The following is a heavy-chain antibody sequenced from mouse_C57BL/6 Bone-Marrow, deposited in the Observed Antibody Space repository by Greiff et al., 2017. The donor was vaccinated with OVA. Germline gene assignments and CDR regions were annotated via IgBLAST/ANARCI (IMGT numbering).Heavy chain of an antibody. D-gene: IGHD2-2*01. CDR3: AIRGYDGGFAY. CDR1: GYTFTTYP. J-gene: IGHJ3*01. Sequence: VQVVESGAELVKPGASVKMSCKASGYTFTTYPIEWMKQNHGKSLEWIGNFHPYNDDTKYNEKFKGKATLTVEKSSSTVYLELSRLTSDDSAVYYCAIRGYDGGFAYWGQGTLVTVSA. CDR2: FHPYNDDT. V-gene: IGHV1-47*01.